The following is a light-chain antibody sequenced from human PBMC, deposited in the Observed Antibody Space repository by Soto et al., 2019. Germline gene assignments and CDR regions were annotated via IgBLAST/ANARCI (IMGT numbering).Light chain of an antibody. CDR3: TSYTSSNTLYV. V-gene: IGLV2-14*01. Sequence: QSALTQPASVSGSPGQSITISCTGTSSDVGGYNFVSWYQQHPGKAPKLMIYDVSNRPSGVSNRLAGSKSANTASLTISRLQADDEADYYCTSYTSSNTLYVFGTGTKLTVL. J-gene: IGLJ1*01. CDR2: DVS. CDR1: SSDVGGYNF.